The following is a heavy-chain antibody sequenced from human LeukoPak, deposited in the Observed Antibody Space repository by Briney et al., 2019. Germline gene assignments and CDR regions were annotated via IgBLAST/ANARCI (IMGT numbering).Heavy chain of an antibody. D-gene: IGHD3-10*01. CDR1: GVTFSSYW. V-gene: IGHV3-23*01. Sequence: VLLRLSCAASGVTFSSYWMNWYRQAPGKGLEWVTGISDTGGRTNYADSVKGRFTISRDNPKNILYLQMNSLRAEDTAVYFCAKRGVVIRVILVGFHKEAYYFDSWGQGALVTVSS. CDR2: ISDTGGRT. CDR3: AKRGVVIRVILVGFHKEAYYFDS. J-gene: IGHJ4*02.